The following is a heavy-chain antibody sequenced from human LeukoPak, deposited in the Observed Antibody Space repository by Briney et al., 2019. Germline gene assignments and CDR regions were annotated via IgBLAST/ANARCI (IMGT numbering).Heavy chain of an antibody. J-gene: IGHJ4*02. CDR3: ARASVGAKIRYSFDY. CDR1: GYTFTSYD. CDR2: MNPNSGNT. V-gene: IGHV1-8*01. Sequence: ASVKVSCKASGYTFTSYDINWVRQATGQGLEWMGWMNPNSGNTGYAQKFQGKVTMTRNTSISTAYMELSSLRSEDTAVYYCARASVGAKIRYSFDYWGQGTLVTVSS. D-gene: IGHD1-26*01.